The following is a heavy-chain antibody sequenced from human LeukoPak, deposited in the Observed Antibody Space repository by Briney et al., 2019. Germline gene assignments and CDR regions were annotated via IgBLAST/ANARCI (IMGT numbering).Heavy chain of an antibody. Sequence: TSETLSLTCAVYGGSFSGYYWSWIRQPPGKGLEWIGEINHSGSTNYNPSLKSRVTISVDTSKNQFSLKLSSVTAADTAVYYCARGGKGVDYWGQGTLVTVSS. CDR2: INHSGST. J-gene: IGHJ4*02. CDR1: GGSFSGYY. V-gene: IGHV4-34*01. CDR3: ARGGKGVDY.